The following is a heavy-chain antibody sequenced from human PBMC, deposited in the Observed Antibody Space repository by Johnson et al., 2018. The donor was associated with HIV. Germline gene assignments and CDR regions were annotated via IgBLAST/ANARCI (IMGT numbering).Heavy chain of an antibody. CDR1: GFTFDDYG. CDR2: INWNGGST. CDR3: ARAADYYDSSGYYSDGAFDI. V-gene: IGHV3-20*04. J-gene: IGHJ3*02. D-gene: IGHD3-22*01. Sequence: EQLVESGGGVVRPGGSLRLSCAASGFTFDDYGMSWVRQAPGKGLEWVSGINWNGGSTGYADSVKGRFSISRDNAKNTLYLQMNSLRAEDTAVYYCARAADYYDSSGYYSDGAFDIWGPGTMVTVSS.